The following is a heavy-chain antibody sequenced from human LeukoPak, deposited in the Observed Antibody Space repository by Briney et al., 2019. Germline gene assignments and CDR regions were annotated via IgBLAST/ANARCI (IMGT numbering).Heavy chain of an antibody. Sequence: GGSLRLSCAASGFTFSSYAMYWVRQAPGKGLEWVSGIFGGGGSTHYADSVKGRFTISRDNSKNTVYLQMNSLRAEDTAVYYCAKTTTGYSSGRFPGWPVDYWGQGTLVTVSS. D-gene: IGHD6-19*01. J-gene: IGHJ4*02. CDR3: AKTTTGYSSGRFPGWPVDY. CDR2: IFGGGGST. CDR1: GFTFSSYA. V-gene: IGHV3-23*01.